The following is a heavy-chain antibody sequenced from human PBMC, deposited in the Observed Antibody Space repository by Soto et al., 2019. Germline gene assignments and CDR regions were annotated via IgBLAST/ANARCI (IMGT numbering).Heavy chain of an antibody. CDR2: INAGNGNT. J-gene: IGHJ6*02. Sequence: ASVKVSCKASGYTFTSYGISWVRQAPGQGLEWMGWINAGNGNTKYSQKFQGRVTITRDTSASTAYMEMSSLRSEDTAVYYCARRQISPPTRGAASARGAMDVWGQGTTVTVSS. CDR1: GYTFTSYG. D-gene: IGHD6-13*01. CDR3: ARRQISPPTRGAASARGAMDV. V-gene: IGHV1-3*01.